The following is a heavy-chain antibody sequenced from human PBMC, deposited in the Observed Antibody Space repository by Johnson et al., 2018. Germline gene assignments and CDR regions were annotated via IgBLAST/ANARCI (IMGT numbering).Heavy chain of an antibody. D-gene: IGHD6-19*01. V-gene: IGHV3-43*01. J-gene: IGHJ3*02. CDR2: ISWDGGST. CDR3: ARAGDSGGWRAFDI. Sequence: VQLVESGGVVVQPRGSLRLSCAASGFTFDDYTIHWVRQTPGKGLEWVSHISWDGGSTYYADSVKGRFTISRDNSKNSLYLQMNSLRTEDTALYYCARAGDSGGWRAFDIWGQGTMVTVSS. CDR1: GFTFDDYT.